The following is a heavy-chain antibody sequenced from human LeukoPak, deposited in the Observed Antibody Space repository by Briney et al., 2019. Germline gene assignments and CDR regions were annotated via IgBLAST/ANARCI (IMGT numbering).Heavy chain of an antibody. Sequence: ASVKVSCKASVYIFTGYYMHWVRQAPGQGLEWMGWINPNSGGTNYAQKFQGRVTMTRDTSISTAYMELSRLRSDDTAVYYCWVVITHDAFDIWGQGTMVTVSS. CDR2: INPNSGGT. CDR1: VYIFTGYY. V-gene: IGHV1-2*02. J-gene: IGHJ3*02. CDR3: WVVITHDAFDI. D-gene: IGHD3-22*01.